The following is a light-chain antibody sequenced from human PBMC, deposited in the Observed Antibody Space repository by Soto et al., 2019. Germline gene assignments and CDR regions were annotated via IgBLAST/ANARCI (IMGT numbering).Light chain of an antibody. V-gene: IGKV3-11*01. CDR2: DTS. CDR1: QSVSNY. J-gene: IGKJ2*01. Sequence: EIVLTQSPATLSLSPGDTATLSCRASQSVSNYLAWYQQKPDQAPRLLIYDTSKRATDIPARFSGRGSGTDFTLTISSLEPDDFAVYYCQQRSSWPFFGQGTKLEIK. CDR3: QQRSSWPF.